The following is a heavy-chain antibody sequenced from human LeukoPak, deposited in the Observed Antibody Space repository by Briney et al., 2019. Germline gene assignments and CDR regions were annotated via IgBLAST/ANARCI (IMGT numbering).Heavy chain of an antibody. J-gene: IGHJ6*03. V-gene: IGHV3-30*18. Sequence: EGSLRLSCAASGFTFSNYAMTWVRQAPGKGLEWVAVISYDGSNENFADSVKGRFTISRDNSKNTLYLQMNSLRAEDTAVYYCAKDRGAVAGVMDVWGKGTTVTVSS. CDR2: ISYDGSNE. CDR1: GFTFSNYA. CDR3: AKDRGAVAGVMDV. D-gene: IGHD6-19*01.